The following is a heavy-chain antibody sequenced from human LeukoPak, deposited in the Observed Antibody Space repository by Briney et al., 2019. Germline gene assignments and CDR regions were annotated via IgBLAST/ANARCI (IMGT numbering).Heavy chain of an antibody. CDR1: GDSISSSSYY. CDR2: VYYTGAS. Sequence: SETLSLTCTVSGDSISSSSYYWGWIRQPPGKGLEWIGSVYYTGASYYNPSLKSRVTISIDTSKKHFSLKLTSVTAADTAVYYCARGAPPQNWGQGTLVTVSS. V-gene: IGHV4-39*07. J-gene: IGHJ4*02. CDR3: ARGAPPQN.